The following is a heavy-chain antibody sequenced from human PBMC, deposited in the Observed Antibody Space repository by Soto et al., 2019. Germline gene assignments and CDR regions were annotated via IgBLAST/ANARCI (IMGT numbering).Heavy chain of an antibody. CDR2: IYYSGST. CDR3: ARGPRKYGSGRLYYFDY. CDR1: GGSISSGGYY. J-gene: IGHJ4*02. V-gene: IGHV4-31*03. Sequence: QVQLQESGPGLVKPSQTLSLTCTVSGGSISSGGYYWSWIRQHPGKGLEWIGYIYYSGSTYYNPSLKSRDTISVDTPKNQFSLNLGSVTAADTAVYYCARGPRKYGSGRLYYFDYWGQGTLVTVSS. D-gene: IGHD3-10*01.